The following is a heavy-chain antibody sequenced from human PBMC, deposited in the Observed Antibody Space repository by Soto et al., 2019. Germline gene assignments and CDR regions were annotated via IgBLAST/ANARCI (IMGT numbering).Heavy chain of an antibody. D-gene: IGHD1-26*01. J-gene: IGHJ6*03. Sequence: GGSLRLSCAASGFTFSNAWMSWVRQAPGKGLEWVGRIKSKTDGGTTDYAAPVKGRFTISRDDSKNTLYLQMNSLKTEDTAVYYCTTDKTYSGTLREHLYYYYYMDVWGKGTTVTVSS. CDR3: TTDKTYSGTLREHLYYYYYMDV. CDR2: IKSKTDGGTT. V-gene: IGHV3-15*01. CDR1: GFTFSNAW.